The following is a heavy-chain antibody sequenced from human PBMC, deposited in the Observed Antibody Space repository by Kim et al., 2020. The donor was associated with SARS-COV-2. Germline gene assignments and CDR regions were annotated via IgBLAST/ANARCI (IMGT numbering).Heavy chain of an antibody. CDR3: ARDLRYCGGDCYDF. CDR1: GFTVSTTY. CDR2: INSAGSA. V-gene: IGHV3-66*02. D-gene: IGHD2-21*01. Sequence: GGSLRLSCAASGFTVSTTYMSWVRQAPGKGLEWVSLINSAGSASYADSVRGRFTISRDTSKNTVYLQINSLRAEDTAMYYCARDLRYCGGDCYDFWGQGTRVTVPS. J-gene: IGHJ4*02.